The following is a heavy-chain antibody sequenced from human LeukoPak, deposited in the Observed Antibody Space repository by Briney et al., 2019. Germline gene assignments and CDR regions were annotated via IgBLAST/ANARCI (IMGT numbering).Heavy chain of an antibody. D-gene: IGHD3-16*01. J-gene: IGHJ3*02. V-gene: IGHV4-39*01. CDR3: AGGAFDI. CDR1: GGSISSSSYY. CDR2: IYYSGST. Sequence: ETLSLTCTVCGGSISSSSYYWGWIRQPPGKGLEWIGSIYYSGSTYYNPSLKSRVTISVDTSKNQFSLKLSSVTAADTAVYYCAGGAFDIWGQGTMVTVSS.